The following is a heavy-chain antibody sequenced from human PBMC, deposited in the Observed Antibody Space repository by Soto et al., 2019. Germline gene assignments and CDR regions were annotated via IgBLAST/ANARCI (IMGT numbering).Heavy chain of an antibody. D-gene: IGHD6-13*01. V-gene: IGHV3-15*01. J-gene: IGHJ4*02. CDR2: IRSESDGGTT. CDR1: GFIFNDAW. Sequence: EVQLVESGGGLVKPGGSLRLSCAASGFIFNDAWMNWVRQAPGKGLEWVGRIRSESDGGTTDYDAPVKDRFIISREDSKNMVYPQMDSLKTEDTAVYFCTTGWSSKDYWGQGTLVTVSS. CDR3: TTGWSSKDY.